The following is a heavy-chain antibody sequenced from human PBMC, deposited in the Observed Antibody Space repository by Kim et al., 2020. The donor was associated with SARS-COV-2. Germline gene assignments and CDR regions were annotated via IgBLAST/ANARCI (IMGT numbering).Heavy chain of an antibody. CDR3: ARDEAMVQGVIWSPHAFDI. CDR1: GGTFSSYA. CDR2: IIPIFGTA. D-gene: IGHD3-10*01. J-gene: IGHJ3*02. V-gene: IGHV1-69*13. Sequence: SVKVSCKASGGTFSSYAISWVRQAPGQGLEWMGGIIPIFGTANYAQKFQGRVTITADESTSTAYMELSSLRSEDTAVYYCARDEAMVQGVIWSPHAFDIWGQGTMVTVSS.